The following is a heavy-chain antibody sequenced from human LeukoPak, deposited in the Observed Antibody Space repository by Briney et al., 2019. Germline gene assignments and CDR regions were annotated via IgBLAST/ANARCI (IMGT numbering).Heavy chain of an antibody. CDR3: ARGESYYYDSSGYYLAYYGMDV. D-gene: IGHD3-22*01. CDR1: GGSISSSY. CDR2: IYYSGTT. J-gene: IGHJ6*02. V-gene: IGHV4-59*08. Sequence: SETLSLTCTVSGGSISSSYWSWVRQPPGKVLEWTGYIYYSGTTNYNPSLKSRVTISVDTSKNQFSLKLSSVTAADTAVYFCARGESYYYDSSGYYLAYYGMDVWGQGTTVTVSS.